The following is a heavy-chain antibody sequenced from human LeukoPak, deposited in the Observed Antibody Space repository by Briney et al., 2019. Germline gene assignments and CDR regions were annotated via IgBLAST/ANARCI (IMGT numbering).Heavy chain of an antibody. J-gene: IGHJ2*01. V-gene: IGHV3-11*05. Sequence: GGSLRLSCSASGFTFSDYYMRWIRQAPGKGLEGVSYINSSSSNTNSSGSVKGRITISRDNAKKSLYLQMNNLRGEDSAVYYCARDGGVIVGATIYYFDLWGRGTLVTVSS. CDR1: GFTFSDYY. D-gene: IGHD1-26*01. CDR3: ARDGGVIVGATIYYFDL. CDR2: INSSSSNT.